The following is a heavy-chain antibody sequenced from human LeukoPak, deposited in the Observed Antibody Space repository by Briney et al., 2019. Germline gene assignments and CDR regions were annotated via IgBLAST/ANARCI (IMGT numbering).Heavy chain of an antibody. Sequence: QPGGSLRLSCAASGFTFSSYGMHWVRQAPGKGLEWVAVISYDGSNKYYADSVKGRFTISRDNSKNTLYLQMNSLRAEDTAVYYCAKDGRGSAVAETLDYWGQGTLVTVSS. CDR2: ISYDGSNK. CDR1: GFTFSSYG. D-gene: IGHD6-19*01. V-gene: IGHV3-30*18. J-gene: IGHJ4*02. CDR3: AKDGRGSAVAETLDY.